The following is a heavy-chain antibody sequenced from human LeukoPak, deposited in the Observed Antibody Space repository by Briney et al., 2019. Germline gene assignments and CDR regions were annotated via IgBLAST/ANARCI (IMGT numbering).Heavy chain of an antibody. CDR3: AREGYDSSGYPRLLDY. CDR1: GLTVSRNY. CDR2: LHAAGGT. D-gene: IGHD3-22*01. V-gene: IGHV3-53*04. J-gene: IGHJ4*02. Sequence: GGSLRLSCAASGLTVSRNYITWVRQPPGKGLEWVSVLHAAGGTYYADSVKGRFTISRHISKNTVYLQMNSLRAEDTAAYYCAREGYDSSGYPRLLDYWGQGALVTVSS.